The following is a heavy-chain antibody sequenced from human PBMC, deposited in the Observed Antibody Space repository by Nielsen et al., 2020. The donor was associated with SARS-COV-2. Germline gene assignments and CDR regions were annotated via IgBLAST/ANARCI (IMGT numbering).Heavy chain of an antibody. CDR1: GYTFTSYG. CDR3: ARDDSGRFLEWPTFDY. CDR2: ISAYNGNT. Sequence: VSVKVSCKASGYTFTSYGISWVRQAPGQGLEWMGWISAYNGNTNYAQKLQGRVTMTTDTSTSTAYMGLRSLRSDDTAVYYCARDDSGRFLEWPTFDYWGQGTLVTVSS. J-gene: IGHJ4*02. V-gene: IGHV1-18*01. D-gene: IGHD3-3*01.